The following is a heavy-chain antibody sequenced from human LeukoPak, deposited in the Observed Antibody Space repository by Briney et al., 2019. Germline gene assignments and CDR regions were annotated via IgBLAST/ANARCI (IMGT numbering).Heavy chain of an antibody. CDR2: INSDGSST. D-gene: IGHD3-16*01. CDR3: ARATSRLRFIDY. V-gene: IGHV3-74*01. J-gene: IGHJ4*02. Sequence: QTGGSLRLSCAASGFTFSSYWMHWVRQAPGKGLVWVSRINSDGSSTSYADSVKGRFTISRDNAKNTLYLQMNSLRAEDTAVYYCARATSRLRFIDYWGQGTLVTVSS. CDR1: GFTFSSYW.